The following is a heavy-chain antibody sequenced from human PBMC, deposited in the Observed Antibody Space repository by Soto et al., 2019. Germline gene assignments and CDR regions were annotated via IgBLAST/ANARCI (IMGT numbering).Heavy chain of an antibody. Sequence: GASVKVSCKASGYTFTGYYMHWVRQAPGQGLEWMGWINPNSGGTNYAQKFQGRVTMTRDTSISTAYMELSRLRSDDTAVYYCARDAAVSRGSSPHRAYWGQGTLVPVSS. J-gene: IGHJ4*02. V-gene: IGHV1-2*02. D-gene: IGHD6-6*01. CDR3: ARDAAVSRGSSPHRAY. CDR1: GYTFTGYY. CDR2: INPNSGGT.